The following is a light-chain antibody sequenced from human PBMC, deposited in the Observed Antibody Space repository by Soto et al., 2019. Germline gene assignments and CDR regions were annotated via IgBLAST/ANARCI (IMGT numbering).Light chain of an antibody. CDR3: CSYAGSNTGVV. V-gene: IGLV2-23*01. Sequence: QSALTQPASVSGSPGQSITISCTGTSSDVGSYNLVSWYQQHPGKAPKLMIYEGSKRPSGVSNRFSGSKSGNKASLTISGLQAEDEADYYCCSYAGSNTGVVFGGGTKLTVL. CDR1: SSDVGSYNL. J-gene: IGLJ2*01. CDR2: EGS.